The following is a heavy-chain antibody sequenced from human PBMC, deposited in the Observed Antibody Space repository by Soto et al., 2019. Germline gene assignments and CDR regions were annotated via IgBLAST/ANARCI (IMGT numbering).Heavy chain of an antibody. CDR2: IGTAGDT. Sequence: PGGSVRLSCAASGFTFSSYDMHWVRQATGKGLEWVSAIGTAGDTYYPGSVKGRFTISRENAKNSLYLQMNSLRAEDTAVYYCARDSSSSSHYYYGMDVWGQGTTVTVSS. V-gene: IGHV3-13*01. CDR1: GFTFSSYD. D-gene: IGHD6-6*01. J-gene: IGHJ6*02. CDR3: ARDSSSSSHYYYGMDV.